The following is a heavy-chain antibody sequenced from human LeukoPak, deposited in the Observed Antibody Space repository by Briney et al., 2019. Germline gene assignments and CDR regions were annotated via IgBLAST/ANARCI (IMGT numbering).Heavy chain of an antibody. V-gene: IGHV3-20*04. CDR1: GFTFDDYG. CDR3: ARELASGD. J-gene: IGHJ4*02. CDR2: IDGNGAST. D-gene: IGHD6-13*01. Sequence: GGSLTLSCAASGFTFDDYGKSWVRQVAGQGLEWDSGIDGNGASTGYADSVKGRFTISRDNAKKSLYLQMNSLRAEDTAVYCCARELASGDWGQGTLVTVSS.